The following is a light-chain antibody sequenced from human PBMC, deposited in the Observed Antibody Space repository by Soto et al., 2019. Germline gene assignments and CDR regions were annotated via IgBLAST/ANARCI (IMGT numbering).Light chain of an antibody. CDR1: SSDVGGYNY. CDR2: EVS. V-gene: IGLV2-8*01. CDR3: ISYALPADV. J-gene: IGLJ1*01. Sequence: QSALTQPPSASGSPGQSVTISCTGTSSDVGGYNYVSWYQQHPGKAPKLIIYEVSKRPSGVPDRFSGSKSGNTASLTVSGLQAEDEADYYCISYALPADVFGTGTKATV.